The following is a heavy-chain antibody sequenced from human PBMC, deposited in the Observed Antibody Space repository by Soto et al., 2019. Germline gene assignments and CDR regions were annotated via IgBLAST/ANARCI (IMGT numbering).Heavy chain of an antibody. J-gene: IGHJ5*02. CDR3: ASSPHKYQLVIPWFEP. V-gene: IGHV1-69*13. Sequence: ASLKVSCKTSGDTFSNYAFSCVRHTNGLGLEWMGGIIPLFGTANYAQRFQGRVTITADESTSTAFMDLSRLRSEDTAVYYCASSPHKYQLVIPWFEPWGQGTLVTVSS. D-gene: IGHD1-1*01. CDR1: GDTFSNYA. CDR2: IIPLFGTA.